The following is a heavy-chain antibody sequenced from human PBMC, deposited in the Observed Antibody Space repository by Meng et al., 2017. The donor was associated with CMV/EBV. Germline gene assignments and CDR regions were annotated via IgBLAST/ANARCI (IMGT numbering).Heavy chain of an antibody. CDR2: INANGGGT. CDR1: GYTFSGDY. J-gene: IGHJ4*02. D-gene: IGHD1-26*01. CDR3: AGTASQRGCYATTVDY. Sequence: SGYTFSGDYMNWVRQAPGKGLEWMGWINANGGGTNYAEKVQGRVTMTRDTSNSTAYMELSRLRSDDTAVYYCAGTASQRGCYATTVDYWGQGTLVTVSS. V-gene: IGHV1-2*02.